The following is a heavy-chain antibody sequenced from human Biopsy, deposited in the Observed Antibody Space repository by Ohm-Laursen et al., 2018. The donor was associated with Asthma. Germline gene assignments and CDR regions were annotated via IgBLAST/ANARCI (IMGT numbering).Heavy chain of an antibody. V-gene: IGHV3-30*03. CDR2: ISYAGNHK. J-gene: IGHJ4*02. Sequence: SLRLSCTASGFMFRRFGMHWVRPAPGKGLAWVAVISYAGNHKFYEDSVRGRFTISRDCYKNTLYLQMDSLRAEDTAVYYCARGDSSGWSHYYFDYWGQGTLVTVSS. D-gene: IGHD6-19*01. CDR3: ARGDSSGWSHYYFDY. CDR1: GFMFRRFG.